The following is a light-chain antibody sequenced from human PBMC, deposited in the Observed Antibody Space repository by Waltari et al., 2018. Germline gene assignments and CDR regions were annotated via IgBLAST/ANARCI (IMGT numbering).Light chain of an antibody. Sequence: DFVMTQSPDSLAVSLGERVAINCRSSRSVLYSSDNKNYLAWYQQKSGQPPKLLIYWASTRESGVPDRFSGSGSGTDFTLTISSLQAEDVAVYYCQQYYSTSTFGGGTKVEIK. CDR1: RSVLYSSDNKNY. J-gene: IGKJ4*01. CDR3: QQYYSTST. CDR2: WAS. V-gene: IGKV4-1*01.